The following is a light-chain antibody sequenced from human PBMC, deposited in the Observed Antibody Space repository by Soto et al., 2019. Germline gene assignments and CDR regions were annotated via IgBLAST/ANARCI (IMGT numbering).Light chain of an antibody. V-gene: IGLV1-47*01. CDR1: SSNIGSNL. Sequence: QSVLTQPPSASGTPGQTVTISCSGSSSNIGSNLVYWYHQFPGTAPRLLIYRNNQRPSGVPDRFSGSKSGTSASLAISGLRSEDEADYYCAAWDDTLNRVVFGGGTKVTVL. CDR3: AAWDDTLNRVV. CDR2: RNN. J-gene: IGLJ2*01.